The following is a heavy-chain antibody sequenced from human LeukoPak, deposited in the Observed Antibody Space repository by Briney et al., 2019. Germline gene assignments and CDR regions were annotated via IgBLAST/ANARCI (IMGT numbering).Heavy chain of an antibody. Sequence: GASVKVSCKASGGTFSSYAISWVRQAPGQGLEWMGWINTNTGNPTYAQGFFTGRYVFSLDTSVNTAYLQITGLKADDTAVYYCGRDPKLGIRGYTYGYIDFWGQGTLVTVAS. CDR3: GRDPKLGIRGYTYGYIDF. V-gene: IGHV7-4-1*02. CDR1: GGTFSSYA. J-gene: IGHJ4*02. CDR2: INTNTGNP. D-gene: IGHD5-18*01.